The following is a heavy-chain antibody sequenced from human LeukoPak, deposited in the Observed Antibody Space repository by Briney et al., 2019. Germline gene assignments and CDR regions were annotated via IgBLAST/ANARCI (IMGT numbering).Heavy chain of an antibody. CDR1: GGSISSYY. J-gene: IGHJ6*02. CDR2: IYYSGST. V-gene: IGHV4-59*01. Sequence: PSETLSLTCTVSGGSISSYYWSWIRQPPGKGLEWIGYIYYSGSTNYNPSLKSRVTISIDTSKNQFSLKLSSVTAADTAVYYCARDRYLPGYYYYGMDVWGQGTTVTVSS. D-gene: IGHD1-14*01. CDR3: ARDRYLPGYYYYGMDV.